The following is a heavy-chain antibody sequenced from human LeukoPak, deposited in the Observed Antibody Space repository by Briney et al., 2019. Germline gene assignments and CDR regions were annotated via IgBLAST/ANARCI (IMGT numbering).Heavy chain of an antibody. V-gene: IGHV3-30*02. CDR3: ARADWDTAMIDY. J-gene: IGHJ4*02. CDR2: IRYDGSNK. Sequence: PGGSLRLSCAVSGFTFSSYGMHWVRQAPGKGLEWVAFIRYDGSNKYYADSVKGRFTISRDNAKNSLYLQMNSLRAEDTAVHYCARADWDTAMIDYWGQGTLVTVSS. D-gene: IGHD5-18*01. CDR1: GFTFSSYG.